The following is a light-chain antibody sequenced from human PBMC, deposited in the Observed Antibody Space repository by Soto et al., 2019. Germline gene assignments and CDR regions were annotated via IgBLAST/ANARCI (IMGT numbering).Light chain of an antibody. CDR1: QDVRDD. Sequence: DIQMTQSPSSLSASVGDRVTITCRASQDVRDDLGWYQQTPGKAPERLIYEASTLHRGVPSRFSRSGSGTEFTLTISSLQPEDFATYYCLQYSSYPWTFGQGTNVEIK. V-gene: IGKV1-17*01. J-gene: IGKJ1*01. CDR2: EAS. CDR3: LQYSSYPWT.